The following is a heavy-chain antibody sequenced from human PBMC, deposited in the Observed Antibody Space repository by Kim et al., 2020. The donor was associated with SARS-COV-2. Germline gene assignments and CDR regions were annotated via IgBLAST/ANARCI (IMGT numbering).Heavy chain of an antibody. D-gene: IGHD3-10*01. CDR2: INTNTGNP. J-gene: IGHJ6*02. Sequence: ASVKVSCKASGYTFTSYAMNWVRQAPGQGLEWMGWINTNTGNPTYAQGFTGRFVFSLDTSVSTAYLQISSLKAEDTAVYYCAREDRGIMVRGVIIMNYYYGMDVWGQGTTVTVSS. CDR3: AREDRGIMVRGVIIMNYYYGMDV. CDR1: GYTFTSYA. V-gene: IGHV7-4-1*02.